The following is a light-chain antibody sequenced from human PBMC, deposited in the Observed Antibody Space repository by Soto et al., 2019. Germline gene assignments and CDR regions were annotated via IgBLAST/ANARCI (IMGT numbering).Light chain of an antibody. CDR3: QQRGNWPPT. CDR2: DGS. CDR1: QSVGKY. Sequence: EIVLTQSPATLSLSPGERATLSCRASQSVGKYLAWYQQRPGQAPRLLIYDGSTRATGIPARFSGSGSGTDFSLNIHSLEPEDFAVYYCQQRGNWPPTCGQGTRLDIK. J-gene: IGKJ5*01. V-gene: IGKV3-11*01.